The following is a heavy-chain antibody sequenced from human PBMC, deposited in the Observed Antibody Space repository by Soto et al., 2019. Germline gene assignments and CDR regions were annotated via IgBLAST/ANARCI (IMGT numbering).Heavy chain of an antibody. J-gene: IGHJ4*02. D-gene: IGHD1-1*01. CDR1: GFTFSSYW. V-gene: IGHV3-7*01. CDR2: TNEDGSEK. CDR3: DDRAVNTL. Sequence: PGGALRLSCAGSGFTFSSYWMSWVRQAPGHGLEWVAHTNEDGSEKRYVDAVKGRFTISRDNGRNSLYLQMNSLRVEDTALYYCDDRAVNTLWGRGTPVTGSS.